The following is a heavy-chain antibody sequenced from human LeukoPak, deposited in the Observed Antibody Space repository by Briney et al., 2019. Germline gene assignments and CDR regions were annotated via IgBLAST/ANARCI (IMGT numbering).Heavy chain of an antibody. J-gene: IGHJ4*02. CDR1: GGTFSIYA. Sequence: WASVKVSCKASGGTFSIYAISWVRQAPGQGLEWMGGIIPIFGTANYAQKFQGRVTITADESTSTAYMELSSLRSEDTAVYYCARESFGVVITGFDYWGQGTLVTVSS. V-gene: IGHV1-69*13. CDR3: ARESFGVVITGFDY. D-gene: IGHD3-3*01. CDR2: IIPIFGTA.